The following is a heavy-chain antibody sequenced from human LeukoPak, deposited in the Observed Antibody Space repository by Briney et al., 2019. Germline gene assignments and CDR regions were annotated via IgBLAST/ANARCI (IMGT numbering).Heavy chain of an antibody. D-gene: IGHD2-21*02. V-gene: IGHV3-23*01. CDR1: GFTFSSYA. CDR3: AKDREVVVTAADWFDP. J-gene: IGHJ5*02. CDR2: ISGSGGST. Sequence: GGSLRLSCAASGFTFSSYAMSWVRQAPGKGLEWVSAISGSGGSTYYADSVKGRFTISRDNSKNTLFVQMISLRAEDTAVYYCAKDREVVVTAADWFDPWGQGTLVTVSS.